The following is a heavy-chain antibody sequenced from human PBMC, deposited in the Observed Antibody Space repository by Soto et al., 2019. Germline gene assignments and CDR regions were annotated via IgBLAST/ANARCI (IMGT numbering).Heavy chain of an antibody. CDR2: TYYRSKWYN. Sequence: SQTLSLTCAISGDSVSSNSAAWNWIRQSPSRGLEWLGRTYYRSKWYNDYAVSVKSRITINPDTSKNQFSLQLNSVTPEDTAVYFRARTLSSSAENWFDPWGQGTLVTVSS. J-gene: IGHJ5*02. D-gene: IGHD6-6*01. CDR1: GDSVSSNSAA. V-gene: IGHV6-1*01. CDR3: ARTLSSSAENWFDP.